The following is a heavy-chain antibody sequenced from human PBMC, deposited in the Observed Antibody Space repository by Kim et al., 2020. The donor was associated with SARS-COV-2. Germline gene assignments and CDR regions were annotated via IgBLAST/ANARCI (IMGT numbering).Heavy chain of an antibody. CDR2: INAGNGNT. V-gene: IGHV1-3*01. Sequence: ASVKVSCKASGYTFTSYAMHWVRQAPGQRLEWMGWINAGNGNTNYSQKFQGRVTITRDTSATTAYMELSSLRSEDTAVYYCARDSSGYYLGEFDYWGQGTLVTVSS. CDR3: ARDSSGYYLGEFDY. CDR1: GYTFTSYA. D-gene: IGHD3-22*01. J-gene: IGHJ4*02.